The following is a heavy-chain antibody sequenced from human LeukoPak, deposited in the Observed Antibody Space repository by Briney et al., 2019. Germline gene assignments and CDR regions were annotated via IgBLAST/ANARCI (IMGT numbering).Heavy chain of an antibody. CDR2: TYYRGNT. CDR1: GASISSSTYY. Sequence: PSETLSLTCTVSGASISSSTYYWGWIRQSPGKGLEWIGSTYYRGNTFYNPSLKSRVAISADSSKRQFSLNLTSVTAADTAVYYCARRGVAVTGNAAAESWGQGTLVTVSS. CDR3: ARRGVAVTGNAAAES. D-gene: IGHD6-19*01. J-gene: IGHJ5*02. V-gene: IGHV4-39*01.